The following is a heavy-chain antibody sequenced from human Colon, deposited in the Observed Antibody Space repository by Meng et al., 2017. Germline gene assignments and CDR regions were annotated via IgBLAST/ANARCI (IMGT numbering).Heavy chain of an antibody. V-gene: IGHV3-23*01. J-gene: IGHJ4*02. CDR3: AKDSFPFDYDSSTSPYYFDN. D-gene: IGHD3-22*01. CDR2: ISGGGAYT. CDR1: GFSFTKYA. Sequence: GGSLRLSCAASGFSFTKYAMTWVRQVPGKGLEWISAISGGGAYTFSADSVKGRFTISRDNSKNTVYLQMNSLRVDDTAVYYCAKDSFPFDYDSSTSPYYFDNWGQGTLVTVSS.